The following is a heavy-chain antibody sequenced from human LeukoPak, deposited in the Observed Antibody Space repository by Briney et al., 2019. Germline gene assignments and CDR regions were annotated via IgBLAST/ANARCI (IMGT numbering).Heavy chain of an antibody. CDR2: IYYSGST. D-gene: IGHD5-24*01. Sequence: SETLSLTCTVSGGSINSYYWSWIRQPARKGLEWIGYIYYSGSTNYNPSLKSRVTISVDTSKNQFSLKLSSVTAADTAVYYCAREEIRSWFDPWGQGTLVTVSS. J-gene: IGHJ5*02. V-gene: IGHV4-59*01. CDR1: GGSINSYY. CDR3: AREEIRSWFDP.